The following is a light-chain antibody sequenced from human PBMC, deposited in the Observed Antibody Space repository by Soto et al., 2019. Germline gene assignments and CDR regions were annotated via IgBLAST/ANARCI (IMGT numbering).Light chain of an antibody. Sequence: DIQMTQSPSSLSASIGATITVTCRANQSITKSLNWYQKKPGAAPRLLIRAASGLHSGVPSRFSGSGSGTEFTLTISSLQSEDSAVYYCQQYGSSGTFGQGTKVDIK. CDR1: QSITKS. V-gene: IGKV1-39*01. J-gene: IGKJ1*01. CDR2: AAS. CDR3: QQYGSSGT.